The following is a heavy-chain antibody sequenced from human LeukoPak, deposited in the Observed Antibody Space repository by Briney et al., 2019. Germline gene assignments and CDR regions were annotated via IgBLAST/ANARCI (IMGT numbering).Heavy chain of an antibody. Sequence: PGGSLRLSCAASGFTFSSYGMHWVRQAPDKGLEWVAFIRYDGSNKYYADSVEGRFTISRDNSKNTLYLQMNSLRAEDTAVYYCAKFAGYGSGSYPSQDYYYYGMDVWGQGTTVTVSS. V-gene: IGHV3-30*02. J-gene: IGHJ6*02. D-gene: IGHD3-10*01. CDR3: AKFAGYGSGSYPSQDYYYYGMDV. CDR2: IRYDGSNK. CDR1: GFTFSSYG.